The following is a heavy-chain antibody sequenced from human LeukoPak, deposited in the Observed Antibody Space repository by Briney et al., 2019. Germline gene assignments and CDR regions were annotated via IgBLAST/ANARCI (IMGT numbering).Heavy chain of an antibody. Sequence: PGGSLRLSCAASGFTFSGYAMHWVRQAPGKGLEWVAVISHDGSNKYYADSVKGRFTISRDNSKNTLYLQMNSLRAEDTAVYFCARDGYDFWSNYYTGFSDYWGQGTLVTVSS. CDR1: GFTFSGYA. V-gene: IGHV3-30-3*01. J-gene: IGHJ4*02. CDR2: ISHDGSNK. CDR3: ARDGYDFWSNYYTGFSDY. D-gene: IGHD3-3*01.